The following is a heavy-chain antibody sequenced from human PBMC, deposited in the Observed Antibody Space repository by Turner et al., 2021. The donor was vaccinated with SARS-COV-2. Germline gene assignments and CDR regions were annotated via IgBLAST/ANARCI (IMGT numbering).Heavy chain of an antibody. V-gene: IGHV4-34*01. CDR1: GGSLSGYY. CDR2: VNPYGTT. Sequence: QVQLQQWGAGRLKPSETLSLICAVNGGSLSGYYWTWIRQPPGKGLEWIGEVNPYGTTYYNPSLKSRVSMSVDTSKNQFSRKLNSVTAADTAFYYCARGDDPRKSGVVWGQGTLVTVSS. CDR3: ARGDDPRKSGVV. J-gene: IGHJ4*02. D-gene: IGHD3-3*01.